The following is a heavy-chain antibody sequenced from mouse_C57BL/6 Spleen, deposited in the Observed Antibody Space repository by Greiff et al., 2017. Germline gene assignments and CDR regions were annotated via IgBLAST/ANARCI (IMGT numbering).Heavy chain of an antibody. CDR3: ARGGLTTVVARDWYFDV. J-gene: IGHJ1*03. CDR1: GYTFTSYG. Sequence: VQLVESGAELARPGASVKLSCKASGYTFTSYGISWVKQRTGQGLEWIGEIYPRSGNTYYKEKFKGKATLTADKSSSTAYMELRSLTSEDSAVYFCARGGLTTVVARDWYFDVWGTGTTVTVSS. D-gene: IGHD1-1*01. CDR2: IYPRSGNT. V-gene: IGHV1-81*01.